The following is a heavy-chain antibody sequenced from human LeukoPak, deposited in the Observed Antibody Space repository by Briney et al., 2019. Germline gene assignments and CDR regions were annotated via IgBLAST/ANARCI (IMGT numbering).Heavy chain of an antibody. CDR2: IIPICGRA. D-gene: IGHD3-3*01. CDR3: AREPYITIFGVVIPWYFDY. V-gene: IGHV1-69*05. J-gene: IGHJ4*02. Sequence: ASVKVSCKASGGTFISYAISWVRQAPGQGLEGMGRIIPICGRANYAQKFQGRGTITTDEDTSKAYMEVSSLRSEDTAVYYCAREPYITIFGVVIPWYFDYWGQGTLVTVSS. CDR1: GGTFISYA.